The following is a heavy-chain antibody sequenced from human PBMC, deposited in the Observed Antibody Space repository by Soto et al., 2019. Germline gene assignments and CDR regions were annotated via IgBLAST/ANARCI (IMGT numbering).Heavy chain of an antibody. D-gene: IGHD3-22*01. CDR2: IHSSGSI. Sequence: PSETLSLTCTVSGGSISSEDYYWSWIRQAPGRGLECIGYIHSSGSIYYNPSLKSRATMSMDTAGNHFSLKVSSVTVADTAVNYCARDLDGLHDDNSGHLPRPGWGRGTLVTVSS. J-gene: IGHJ1*01. CDR1: GGSISSEDYY. CDR3: ARDLDGLHDDNSGHLPRPG. V-gene: IGHV4-30-4*01.